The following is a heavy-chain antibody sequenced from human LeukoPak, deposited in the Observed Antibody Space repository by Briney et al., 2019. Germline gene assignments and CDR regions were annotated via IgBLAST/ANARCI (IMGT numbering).Heavy chain of an antibody. V-gene: IGHV4-30-4*01. J-gene: IGHJ4*02. CDR3: ARDAGNYASYFDY. CDR2: IYYSGST. D-gene: IGHD1-7*01. CDR1: GGSISSGDYY. Sequence: PSETLSLTCTVSGGSISSGDYYWSWIRQPPGKGLEWIGYIYYSGSTYYSPSLKSRVTISVDTSKNQFSLKLSSVTAADTAVYYCARDAGNYASYFDYWGQGTLVTVSS.